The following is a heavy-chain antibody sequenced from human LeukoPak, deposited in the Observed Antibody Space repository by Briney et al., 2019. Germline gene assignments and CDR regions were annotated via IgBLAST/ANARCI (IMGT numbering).Heavy chain of an antibody. J-gene: IGHJ4*02. V-gene: IGHV4-59*08. CDR1: DGSMGTYY. CDR3: ARGRLGRQHASFFDS. CDR2: IYYSGST. Sequence: SETLSLTCSVSDGSMGTYYWGWIRQPPGKGLEWIGYIYYSGSTTYNPSLKSRVTASVDTSKNQFSLKLTSMTAADTAVYYCARGRLGRQHASFFDSWGQGTLVTVSS. D-gene: IGHD2-2*01.